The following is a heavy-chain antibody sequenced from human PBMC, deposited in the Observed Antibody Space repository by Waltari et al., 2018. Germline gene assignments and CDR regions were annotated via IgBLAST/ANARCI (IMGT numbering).Heavy chain of an antibody. CDR1: GFTFSSRG. J-gene: IGHJ4*02. CDR2: SRNSSQAI. D-gene: IGHD3-3*01. V-gene: IGHV3-48*02. Sequence: EVQLVESGGGLVQPGGSLRLSCVASGFTFSSRGMDWVGQASGEGLEVVSKSRNSSQAIFYAESVKGRFTISRDNAKNSLYLHMNSLRDEDTAVYYCVRNRYDSWLIDYWGQGTQVTVSS. CDR3: VRNRYDSWLIDY.